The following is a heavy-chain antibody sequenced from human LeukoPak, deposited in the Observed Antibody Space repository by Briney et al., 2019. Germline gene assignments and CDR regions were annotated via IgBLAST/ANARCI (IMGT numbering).Heavy chain of an antibody. Sequence: GGSLRLSCAASGFTFSSYGMHWVRQAPGKGLEWVAFIRYDGSNKYYADSVKGRFTISRDNSKNTLYLQMNSLRAEDTAVYYCAKDTVRYYDSSGYYDYWGQGTLVTVSS. CDR1: GFTFSSYG. J-gene: IGHJ4*02. CDR3: AKDTVRYYDSSGYYDY. V-gene: IGHV3-30*02. CDR2: IRYDGSNK. D-gene: IGHD3-22*01.